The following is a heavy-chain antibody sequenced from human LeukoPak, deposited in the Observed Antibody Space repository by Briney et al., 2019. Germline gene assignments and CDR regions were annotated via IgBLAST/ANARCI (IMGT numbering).Heavy chain of an antibody. CDR3: ARAGWFGELLRSWGRYNWFDP. D-gene: IGHD3-10*01. CDR1: GGSFSGYY. V-gene: IGHV4-34*01. CDR2: INHSGGA. J-gene: IGHJ5*02. Sequence: SETLSLTCAVYGGSFSGYYWSWIRQPPGKGREWSGEINHSGGATYTPSLQSRVAISVDTSKNQFSLMLSSVTAADTAVYYCARAGWFGELLRSWGRYNWFDPCGQGTLVTVSS.